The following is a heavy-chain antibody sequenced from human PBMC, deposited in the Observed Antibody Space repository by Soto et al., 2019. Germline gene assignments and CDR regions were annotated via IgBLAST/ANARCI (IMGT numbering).Heavy chain of an antibody. CDR1: GFTFSSYS. J-gene: IGHJ5*02. Sequence: GGSLRLSCAASGFTFSSYSMNWVRQAPGKGLEWVSSISSSSSYIYYADSVKGRFTISRDNAKNSLYLQMNSLRAEDTAVYYCARDPSYYDSSGYYPDWFDPWGQGTLVTVSS. CDR3: ARDPSYYDSSGYYPDWFDP. V-gene: IGHV3-21*01. CDR2: ISSSSSYI. D-gene: IGHD3-22*01.